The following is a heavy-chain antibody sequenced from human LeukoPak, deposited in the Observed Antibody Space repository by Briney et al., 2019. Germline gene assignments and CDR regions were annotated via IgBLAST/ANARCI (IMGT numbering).Heavy chain of an antibody. CDR1: GFTFSSYG. V-gene: IGHV3-30*03. CDR3: AMRGNAWYDC. D-gene: IGHD6-13*01. J-gene: IGHJ4*02. Sequence: GGSLRLSCAASGFTFSSYGMHWVRQAPGKGLEWVAVISSDGSNKYYADYVKGRFSISSDNSKNTVDLQMNSLRVEDTAVYYCAMRGNAWYDCWGQGTLVTVSS. CDR2: ISSDGSNK.